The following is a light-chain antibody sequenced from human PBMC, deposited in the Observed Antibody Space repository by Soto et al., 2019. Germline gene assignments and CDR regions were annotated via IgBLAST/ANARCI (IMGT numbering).Light chain of an antibody. V-gene: IGKV3-20*01. Sequence: EIVLTQSPGTLSLSPGDTATLSCRASQSVRSNFLAWYQHKPGQAPRLLIHDAYSRATGIPDRFSGSGSDRDFTLTISRLEPEDFAFYYCQQYAGSPRTFGQGTKLEIK. CDR1: QSVRSNF. CDR3: QQYAGSPRT. J-gene: IGKJ2*01. CDR2: DAY.